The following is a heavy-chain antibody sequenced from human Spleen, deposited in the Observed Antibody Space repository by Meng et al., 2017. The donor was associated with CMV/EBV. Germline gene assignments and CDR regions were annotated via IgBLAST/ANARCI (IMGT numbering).Heavy chain of an antibody. J-gene: IGHJ6*02. Sequence: GESLKISCKASGYSFNTYDINWVRQATGQGLEWMGWMNPNSGRTAYAHNFKGRVTISKNTSISTAYMELASLRFEDTAVYYCARGSNIQRFLESLQASGYYYAMDVWGQGTTVTVSS. V-gene: IGHV1-8*03. CDR2: MNPNSGRT. D-gene: IGHD3-3*01. CDR3: ARGSNIQRFLESLQASGYYYAMDV. CDR1: GYSFNTYD.